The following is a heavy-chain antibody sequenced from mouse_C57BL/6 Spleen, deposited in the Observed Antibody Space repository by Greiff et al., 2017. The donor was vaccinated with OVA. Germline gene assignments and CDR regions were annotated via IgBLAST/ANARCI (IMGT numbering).Heavy chain of an antibody. CDR2: INPSTGGT. CDR1: GYSFTGYY. V-gene: IGHV1-42*01. Sequence: VQLQQSGPELVKPGASVKISCKASGYSFTGYYMNWVKQSPEKSLEWIGEINPSTGGTTYNQKFKAKATLTVDKSSSTAYMQLKSLTSEDSAVYDCARYYGSSYAMDYWGQGTSVTVSS. CDR3: ARYYGSSYAMDY. J-gene: IGHJ4*01. D-gene: IGHD1-1*01.